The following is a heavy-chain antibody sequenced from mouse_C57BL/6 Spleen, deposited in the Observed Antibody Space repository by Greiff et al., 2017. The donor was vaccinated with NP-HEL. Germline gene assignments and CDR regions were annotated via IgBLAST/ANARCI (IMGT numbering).Heavy chain of an antibody. Sequence: EVKLMESGGGLVKPGGSLKLSCAASGFTFSDYGMHWVRQAPEKGLEWVAYISSGSSTIYYADTVKGRFTISRDNAKNTLFLQMTSLRSEDTAMYYCARDYYGREGFAYWGQGTLVTVSA. CDR2: ISSGSSTI. V-gene: IGHV5-17*01. CDR3: ARDYYGREGFAY. J-gene: IGHJ3*01. CDR1: GFTFSDYG. D-gene: IGHD1-1*01.